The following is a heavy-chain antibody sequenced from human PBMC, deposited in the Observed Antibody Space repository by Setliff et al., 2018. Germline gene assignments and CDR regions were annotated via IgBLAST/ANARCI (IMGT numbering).Heavy chain of an antibody. V-gene: IGHV3-23*01. J-gene: IGHJ6*02. Sequence: TGGSLRLSCAASGFTFSNYAMSWVRQAPGKGLEWVSVITGSGTTTYYADSVKGRFTISRDNSKNTVYLQMNSLRAEDTSIYYCANAYNYGYAHYYYGMDVWGQGTTVTVSS. D-gene: IGHD5-18*01. CDR1: GFTFSNYA. CDR3: ANAYNYGYAHYYYGMDV. CDR2: ITGSGTTT.